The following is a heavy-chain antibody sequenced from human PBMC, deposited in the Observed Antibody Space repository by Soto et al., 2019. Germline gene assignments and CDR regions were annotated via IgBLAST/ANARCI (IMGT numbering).Heavy chain of an antibody. Sequence: SCPTLVNPTQTLTLTCTFSGFSLSTSGVGVGWIRQPPGKALEWLALIYWNDDKRYSPSLKSRLTITKDTSKNQVVLTMTNMDPVDTATYYCAHSPLSYYDSSGYLAANWFDPWGQGTLVTVSS. CDR1: GFSLSTSGVG. CDR3: AHSPLSYYDSSGYLAANWFDP. V-gene: IGHV2-5*01. J-gene: IGHJ5*02. D-gene: IGHD3-22*01. CDR2: IYWNDDK.